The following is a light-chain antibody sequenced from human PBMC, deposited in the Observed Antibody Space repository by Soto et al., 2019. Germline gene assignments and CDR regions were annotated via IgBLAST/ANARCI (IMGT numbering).Light chain of an antibody. CDR1: NIGSKS. CDR2: NDR. V-gene: IGLV3-21*02. CDR3: QLWVSSSHHFYA. Sequence: SYELTQPPSVSVAPGQTARITCGGDNIGSKSVHWYQQKPGQAPVLVVYNDRDRPSGIPERFSGSNSGNTATLTISRVEAGDEADYYCQLWVSSSHHFYAFGTGPKVTVL. J-gene: IGLJ1*01.